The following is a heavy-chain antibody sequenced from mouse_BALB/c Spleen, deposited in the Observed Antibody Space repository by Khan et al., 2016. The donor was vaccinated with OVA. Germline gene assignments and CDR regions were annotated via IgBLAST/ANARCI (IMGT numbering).Heavy chain of an antibody. CDR1: GYSITSGYG. Sequence: EVKLLESGPGLVKPSQSLSLTCTVTGYSITSGYGWNWIRQFPGNKLEWMGYIRYSGRTNYNPSLKSNISITRATSKHQFFLQLHSVTTEYTATYYCSRTARIKYWGQGTTLTVSS. V-gene: IGHV3-1*02. J-gene: IGHJ2*01. CDR2: IRYSGRT. CDR3: SRTARIKY. D-gene: IGHD3-3*01.